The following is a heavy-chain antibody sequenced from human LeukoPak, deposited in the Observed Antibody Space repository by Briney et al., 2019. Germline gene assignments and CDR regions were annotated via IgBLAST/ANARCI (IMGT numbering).Heavy chain of an antibody. V-gene: IGHV4-30-4*08. Sequence: SETLSLTCTVSGGSISSGDYYWSWIRQPPGKGLEWIGYIYYSGSTYYNPSLKSRVTISVDTSKNQFSLKLSSVTAADTAVYYCARGVVAGYSSSWAPGYYYYMDVWAKGPRSPSP. CDR1: GGSISSGDYY. J-gene: IGHJ6*03. CDR2: IYYSGST. D-gene: IGHD6-13*01. CDR3: ARGVVAGYSSSWAPGYYYYMDV.